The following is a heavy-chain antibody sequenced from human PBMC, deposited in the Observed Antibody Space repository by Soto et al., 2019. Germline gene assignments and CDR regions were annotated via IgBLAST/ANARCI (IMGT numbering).Heavy chain of an antibody. J-gene: IGHJ4*02. CDR1: GFTFSSYA. CDR2: ISGSGGST. D-gene: IGHD3-22*01. V-gene: IGHV3-23*01. CDR3: AKVHDSSGYLFDY. Sequence: EVQLLESGGGLVQPGGSLRLSCAASGFTFSSYAMSWVRQAPGKGLEWVSAISGSGGSTYYADSVKGRFTLSRDNSKNTLYLQMNTLRAEDTAVYYCAKVHDSSGYLFDYWGQGTLVTVSS.